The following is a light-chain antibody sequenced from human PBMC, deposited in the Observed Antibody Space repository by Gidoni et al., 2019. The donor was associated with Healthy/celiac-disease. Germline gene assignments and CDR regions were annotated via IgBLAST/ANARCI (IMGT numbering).Light chain of an antibody. CDR3: QQYNSYSPRYT. J-gene: IGKJ2*01. V-gene: IGKV1-5*01. CDR1: QSISSW. CDR2: DAS. Sequence: DIQMTQSTSTLSASVGDRVTITCRASQSISSWLAWYQQKPGKAPKLLIYDASSLESGVPSRFSGSGSGTEFTLTISSLQPDDFATYYCQQYNSYSPRYTFGQGTKLEIK.